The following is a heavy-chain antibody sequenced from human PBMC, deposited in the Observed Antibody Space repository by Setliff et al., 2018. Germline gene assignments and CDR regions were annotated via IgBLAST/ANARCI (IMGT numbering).Heavy chain of an antibody. CDR3: ARDPGFHSGTWCLGD. D-gene: IGHD2-8*01. Sequence: SETLSLTCSVYGESFSNNYWSWIRQPPGKGLEWIGESNHSGSTSYNPPLKSRLTMSVDTSKNQFSLKLTSVTAADTAVYFCARDPGFHSGTWCLGDWGQGTQVTVSS. CDR1: GESFSNNY. J-gene: IGHJ4*02. CDR2: SNHSGST. V-gene: IGHV4-34*01.